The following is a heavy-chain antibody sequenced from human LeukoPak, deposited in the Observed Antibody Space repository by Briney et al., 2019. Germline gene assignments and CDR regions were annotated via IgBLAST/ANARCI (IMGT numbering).Heavy chain of an antibody. D-gene: IGHD5-18*01. Sequence: PGRSLRLSCAASGFTFDDYAIHWVRQAPGKGPEWVSGISWDSGSIGYADSVKGRFTISRDNAKNSLYLQMNSLRAEDTALYYCAKDQDTAMAPSYGMDVWGRGTTVTVSS. J-gene: IGHJ6*02. CDR2: ISWDSGSI. V-gene: IGHV3-9*01. CDR1: GFTFDDYA. CDR3: AKDQDTAMAPSYGMDV.